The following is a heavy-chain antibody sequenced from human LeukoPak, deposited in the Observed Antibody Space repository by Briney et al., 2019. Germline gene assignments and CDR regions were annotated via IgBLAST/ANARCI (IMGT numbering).Heavy chain of an antibody. CDR2: INTNTGNP. J-gene: IGHJ4*02. Sequence: ASVKVSCKASGYTFTSYAMNWVRQAPGQGPEWMGWINTNTGNPTYAQGFTGRFVSSLDTSVSTAYLQISSLKAEDTAVYYCARVFAYYYDSSAYYFDYWGQGTLVTVSS. D-gene: IGHD3-22*01. V-gene: IGHV7-4-1*02. CDR1: GYTFTSYA. CDR3: ARVFAYYYDSSAYYFDY.